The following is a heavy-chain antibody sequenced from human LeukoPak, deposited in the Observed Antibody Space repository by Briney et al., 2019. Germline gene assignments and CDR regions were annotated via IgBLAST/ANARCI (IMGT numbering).Heavy chain of an antibody. Sequence: SETLSLTCTVSGYSISSGYYWGWIRQPPGKGLEWIGSIYHSGSTYYNPSLKSRVTISVDTSKNQFSLKLSSVPAADTAVYYCASLPGIAVAGIDYWGQGTLVTVSS. J-gene: IGHJ4*02. V-gene: IGHV4-38-2*02. D-gene: IGHD6-19*01. CDR2: IYHSGST. CDR3: ASLPGIAVAGIDY. CDR1: GYSISSGYY.